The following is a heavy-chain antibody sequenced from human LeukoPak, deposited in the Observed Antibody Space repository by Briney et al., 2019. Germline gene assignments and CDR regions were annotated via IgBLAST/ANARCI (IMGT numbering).Heavy chain of an antibody. J-gene: IGHJ6*02. V-gene: IGHV3-9*01. D-gene: IGHD6-13*01. CDR1: GFSLDDYA. CDR2: ISWNSGSI. CDR3: AKGVGQQLEQPCYYGLDV. Sequence: PGGSLRLSCAASGFSLDDYAMHWVRQAPGKGLEWVSGISWNSGSIGYADSVKGRSTISRDNAKNSLYLQMNSLRTEDTALYYCAKGVGQQLEQPCYYGLDVWGQGTTVTVSS.